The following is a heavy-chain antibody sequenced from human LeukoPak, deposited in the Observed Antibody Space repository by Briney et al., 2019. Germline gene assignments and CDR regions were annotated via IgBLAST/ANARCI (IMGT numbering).Heavy chain of an antibody. Sequence: GGSLRLSCAASGFTFSSYAMSWVRQAPGKGLEWVSAISGSGGSTYYADSVKGRFTISRDNSKNTLYLQMNSLRAEDTAVYYCAKDRISGATFLAGTMIVVVGSLDYWGQGTLVTVSS. CDR2: ISGSGGST. CDR3: AKDRISGATFLAGTMIVVVGSLDY. J-gene: IGHJ4*02. V-gene: IGHV3-23*01. D-gene: IGHD3-22*01. CDR1: GFTFSSYA.